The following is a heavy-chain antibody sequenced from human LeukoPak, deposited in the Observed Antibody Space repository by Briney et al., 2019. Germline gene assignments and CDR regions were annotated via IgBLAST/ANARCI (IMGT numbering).Heavy chain of an antibody. J-gene: IGHJ4*02. V-gene: IGHV3-74*01. CDR3: ARGSWSAADTNIDY. CDR2: INSDGSRT. CDR1: GFTLSTYW. Sequence: GGSLRLSCAACGFTLSTYWMHWVRQGPGKGLVWVSCINSDGSRTTYADSVKGRFTISRDNAKNTLYLQMNTLRVEDTAVYYCARGSWSAADTNIDYWGQGTLVTVSS. D-gene: IGHD6-13*01.